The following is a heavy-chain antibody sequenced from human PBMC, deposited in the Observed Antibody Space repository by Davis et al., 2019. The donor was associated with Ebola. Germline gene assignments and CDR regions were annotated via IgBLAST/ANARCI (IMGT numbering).Heavy chain of an antibody. CDR2: MNPNSGNT. CDR3: ARGDCSGGSCYSFDY. J-gene: IGHJ4*02. Sequence: AASVKVSCKASEYTFTTYDINWVRQATGQGLEWMGWMNPNSGNTGYAQKFQGRVTMTRDTSTNTAYMELRSLRSDDTAVYYCARGDCSGGSCYSFDYWGQGTLVTVSS. D-gene: IGHD2-15*01. CDR1: EYTFTTYD. V-gene: IGHV1-8*01.